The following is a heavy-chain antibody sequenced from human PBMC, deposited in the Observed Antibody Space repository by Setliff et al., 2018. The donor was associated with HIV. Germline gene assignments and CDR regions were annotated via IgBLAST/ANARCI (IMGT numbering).Heavy chain of an antibody. CDR2: IEERHDIT. CDR3: ARDDRWVYNDYLDY. V-gene: IGHV3-23*01. D-gene: IGHD3-10*01. Sequence: PGGSLRLSCAASTFSVSEYAMSWVRQAPGKGLEWVGFIEERHDITHYADSVKGRFTISRDNSKNTLYLQVNSLRTEDTAVYFCARDDRWVYNDYLDYWGQGTLVTVSS. J-gene: IGHJ4*02. CDR1: TFSVSEYA.